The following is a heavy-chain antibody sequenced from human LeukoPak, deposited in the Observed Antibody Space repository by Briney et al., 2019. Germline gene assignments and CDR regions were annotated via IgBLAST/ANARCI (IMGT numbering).Heavy chain of an antibody. CDR3: ARDPLSSSSFDL. D-gene: IGHD6-13*01. Sequence: PGGSLRLSCAASGFTFSSYSMNWVRQAPGKGLEWVSSISSSSSYIYYADSVKGRFTISRDNAKNSLYLQMNNLRAEDTAVYYCARDPLSSSSFDLWGQGTLVTVSS. CDR1: GFTFSSYS. V-gene: IGHV3-21*01. CDR2: ISSSSSYI. J-gene: IGHJ4*02.